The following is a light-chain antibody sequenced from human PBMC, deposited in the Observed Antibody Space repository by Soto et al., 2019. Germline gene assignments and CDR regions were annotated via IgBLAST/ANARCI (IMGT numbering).Light chain of an antibody. V-gene: IGKV3-15*01. J-gene: IGKJ1*01. CDR3: QQYDNWPPWT. CDR2: GAS. Sequence: EIVMTQSPATLSVSPGERATLSCRASQSVSSNLAWYQQKPGQAPRLLFYGASTRATGIPDRFSGSGSGTEFTLTISSLQPEDFAVYYCQQYDNWPPWTFGQGTRVEIK. CDR1: QSVSSN.